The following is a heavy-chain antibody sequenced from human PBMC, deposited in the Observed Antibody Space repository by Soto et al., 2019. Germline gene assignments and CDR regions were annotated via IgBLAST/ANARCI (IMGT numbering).Heavy chain of an antibody. CDR2: IYYSGNT. J-gene: IGHJ6*02. CDR3: ARYPRYDILLGSPYGLHF. V-gene: IGHV4-31*01. Sequence: QVQLQESGPGLVKPSQTLSLTCTVSGDFISSGGYSWNWIRQHPGKGLEWIGYIYYSGNTYYNPSLNSPVTISVAHSTNPSPLKLSSVTAADPSVYYCARYPRYDILLGSPYGLHFWGQGTTVTVSS. D-gene: IGHD3-9*01. CDR1: GDFISSGGYS.